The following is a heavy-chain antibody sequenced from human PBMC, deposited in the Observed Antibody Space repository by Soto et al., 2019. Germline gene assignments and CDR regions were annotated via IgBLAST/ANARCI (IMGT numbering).Heavy chain of an antibody. D-gene: IGHD3-22*01. CDR3: ARGCITMIVVGNDAFDX. V-gene: IGHV1-69*13. CDR1: GGTFSSYA. CDR2: IIPIFGTA. Sequence: ASVKVSCKASGGTFSSYAISWVRQAPGQGLEWMGGIIPIFGTANYAQKFQGRVTITADESTSTAYMELSSLRSEDTAVYYCARGCITMIVVGNDAFDXCCQGTMVTVSS. J-gene: IGHJ3*02.